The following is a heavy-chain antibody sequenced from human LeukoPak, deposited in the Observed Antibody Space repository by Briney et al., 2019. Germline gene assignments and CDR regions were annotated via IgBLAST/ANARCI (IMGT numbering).Heavy chain of an antibody. D-gene: IGHD5-18*01. CDR3: ARESVDTPLVVLSYYYYYMDV. J-gene: IGHJ6*03. CDR1: GYTYTSYG. V-gene: IGHV1-18*01. Sequence: ASVKVSCKASGYTYTSYGISWVRQAPGQGLEWIGWISAYNGNTNYAQKLQGRVTMTTDTSTSTAYMELRRLRSDDTAEYSCARESVDTPLVVLSYYYYYMDVWGKGTPVTVSS. CDR2: ISAYNGNT.